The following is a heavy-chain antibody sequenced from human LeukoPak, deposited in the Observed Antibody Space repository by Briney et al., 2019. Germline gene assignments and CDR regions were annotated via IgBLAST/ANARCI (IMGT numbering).Heavy chain of an antibody. CDR3: ARGGLLVVPDYYYYGMDV. D-gene: IGHD2-2*01. Sequence: SETLSLTCTVSGGSISSYYWSWIRQPPGKGLEWIGYIYYSGSTNYNPSLKSRVTISVDMSKNQFSLKLSSVTAADTAVYYCARGGLLVVPDYYYYGMDVWGQGTTVTVSS. CDR1: GGSISSYY. J-gene: IGHJ6*02. V-gene: IGHV4-59*01. CDR2: IYYSGST.